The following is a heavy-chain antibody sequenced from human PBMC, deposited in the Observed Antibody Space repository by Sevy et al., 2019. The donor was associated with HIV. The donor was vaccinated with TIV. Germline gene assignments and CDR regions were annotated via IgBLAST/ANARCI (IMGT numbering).Heavy chain of an antibody. Sequence: GGSLRLSCAASGFTFSSYGMHWVRQAPGKGLEWVAVIWYDGSNKYYADSVKGRFPISRDNSKNTLYLQMNSLRAEDTAVYYCARDSDWLSAFDIWGQGTMVTVSS. CDR3: ARDSDWLSAFDI. CDR2: IWYDGSNK. J-gene: IGHJ3*02. D-gene: IGHD3-9*01. V-gene: IGHV3-33*01. CDR1: GFTFSSYG.